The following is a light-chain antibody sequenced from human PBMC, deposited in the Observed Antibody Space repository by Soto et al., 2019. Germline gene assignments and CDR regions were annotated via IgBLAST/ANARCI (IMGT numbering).Light chain of an antibody. CDR1: QSVSNNY. J-gene: IGKJ1*01. CDR3: QQYGDSPFT. Sequence: EIVLTQSSGTLSLSPGERATLSCRASQSVSNNYLAWYQQKPGQAPSLLIYGASSRATGIPDRFSGRGSGTDFTLTISRLEPEDFALYYCQQYGDSPFTFGQGTKVDIK. V-gene: IGKV3-20*01. CDR2: GAS.